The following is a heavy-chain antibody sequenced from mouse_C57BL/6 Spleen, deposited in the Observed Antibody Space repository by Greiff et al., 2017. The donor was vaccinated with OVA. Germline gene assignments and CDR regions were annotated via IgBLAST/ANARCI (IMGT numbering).Heavy chain of an antibody. CDR2: IDPSDSYT. D-gene: IGHD1-1*01. J-gene: IGHJ4*01. CDR1: GYTFTSYW. V-gene: IGHV1-69*01. CDR3: ARSEYGSSYEAMDY. Sequence: QVQLQQPGAELVMPGASVKLSCKASGYTFTSYWMHWVKQRPGQGLEWIGEIDPSDSYTNYNQKFKGKSTLTVDKSSSTAYMQLSSLTSEDSAVYYCARSEYGSSYEAMDYWGKGTSVTVAS.